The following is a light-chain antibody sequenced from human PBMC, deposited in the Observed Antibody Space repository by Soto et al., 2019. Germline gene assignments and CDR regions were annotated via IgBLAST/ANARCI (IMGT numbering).Light chain of an antibody. CDR1: QSVSTN. CDR2: GAS. CDR3: QQYKT. J-gene: IGKJ1*01. V-gene: IGKV3D-15*01. Sequence: ETVMTQSPATLTVSPWERATMSCRASQSVSTNLAWYQHKPGGXPRLLIYGASSRATGIPDRFSGSGSGTDFTLTISRLEPEDFAEYYWQQYKTFGQGTKVEIK.